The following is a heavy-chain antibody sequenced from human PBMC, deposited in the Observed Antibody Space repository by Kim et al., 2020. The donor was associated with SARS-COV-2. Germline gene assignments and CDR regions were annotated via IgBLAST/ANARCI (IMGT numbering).Heavy chain of an antibody. CDR2: INHSGST. Sequence: SETLSLTCAVYGGSFSGYYWSWIRQPPGKGLEWIGEINHSGSTNYNPSLKSRVTISVDTSKNQFSLKLSSVTAADTAVYYCARGPDIVVVVAATPMGYFDYWGQGTLVTVSS. CDR1: GGSFSGYY. J-gene: IGHJ4*02. V-gene: IGHV4-34*01. CDR3: ARGPDIVVVVAATPMGYFDY. D-gene: IGHD2-15*01.